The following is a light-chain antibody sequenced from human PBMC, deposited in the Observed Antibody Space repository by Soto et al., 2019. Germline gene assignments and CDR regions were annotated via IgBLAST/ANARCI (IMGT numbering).Light chain of an antibody. CDR3: LQDQSYWT. Sequence: DIQMTQSPSTLSASVGDRVSITCRASQSISRQLAWYQQKPGKAPNLLIYQASNLETGVPSRFTGSGSGTEFTITISSLQPDDLATYYCLQDQSYWTFGQGTKVEVK. V-gene: IGKV1-5*03. CDR1: QSISRQ. J-gene: IGKJ1*01. CDR2: QAS.